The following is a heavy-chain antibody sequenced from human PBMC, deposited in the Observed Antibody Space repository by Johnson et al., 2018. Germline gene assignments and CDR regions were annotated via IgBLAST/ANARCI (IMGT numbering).Heavy chain of an antibody. CDR3: ARHMGITGDGFDI. D-gene: IGHD2-21*01. J-gene: IGHJ3*02. CDR2: ISSGEST. Sequence: VQLVESGGGLIQPGGSLRLSCAASGFTVSSNYMSWVRQAPGKGLEWVSVISSGESTYHADSVKGRFTISRDISKNTLFLQMNGPRAEDTAVYYCARHMGITGDGFDIWGQGTMVTVSS. CDR1: GFTVSSNY. V-gene: IGHV3-53*01.